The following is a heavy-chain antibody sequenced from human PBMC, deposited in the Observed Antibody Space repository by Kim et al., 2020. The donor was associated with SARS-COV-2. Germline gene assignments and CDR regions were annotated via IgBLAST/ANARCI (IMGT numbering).Heavy chain of an antibody. CDR2: TYYSGNT. V-gene: IGHV4-39*01. CDR3: GRHQRYSSFWYCAFYY. D-gene: IGHD6-19*01. J-gene: IGHJ6*01. Sequence: SETLSLTCTVSGGSLSSISYYWVWIRQPPGKGLEWIRTTYYSGNTYYNPSLKSRVTISVDTSKTQFSLKLGSVTAADTAVYYCGRHQRYSSFWYCAFYY. CDR1: GGSLSSISYY.